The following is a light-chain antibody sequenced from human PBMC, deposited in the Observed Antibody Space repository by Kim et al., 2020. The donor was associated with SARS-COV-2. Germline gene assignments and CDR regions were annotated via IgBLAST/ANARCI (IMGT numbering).Light chain of an antibody. Sequence: PGGPVTLPLASSTGPVISGHKPYWIQQKPGQAPRTLIFDTNHKYSWTPARFSGSLLGDKAALTLSGAQPEDEADYYCFLAYSGSRLFGGGTQLTVL. CDR1: TGPVISGHK. V-gene: IGLV7-46*01. CDR3: FLAYSGSRL. CDR2: DTN. J-gene: IGLJ3*02.